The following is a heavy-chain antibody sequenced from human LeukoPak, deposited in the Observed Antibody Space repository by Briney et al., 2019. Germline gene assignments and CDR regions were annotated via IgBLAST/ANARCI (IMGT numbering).Heavy chain of an antibody. V-gene: IGHV1-2*02. CDR2: INPNSGGT. D-gene: IGHD6-13*01. CDR1: GYTFTDYF. CDR3: ARPPAPGTDY. Sequence: ASVKVSCKASGYTFTDYFIHWVRQAPGQGLEWMGWINPNSGGTKYAQKFQGRVTLTRDTSISIAYLELSRLRSDDTAVYYCARPPAPGTDYWGQGALVTVSS. J-gene: IGHJ4*02.